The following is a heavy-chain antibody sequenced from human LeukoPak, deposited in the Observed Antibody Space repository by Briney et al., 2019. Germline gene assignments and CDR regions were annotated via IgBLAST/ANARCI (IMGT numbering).Heavy chain of an antibody. D-gene: IGHD2-15*01. V-gene: IGHV4-34*01. Sequence: SETLSLTYAVYGGPFSGYYWSWIRQPPGKGLEWIGEINHSGSTNYNPSLKSRVTISVDTSKNQFSLKLSSVTAADTAVYYCARIPPRSYCSGGSCYRNAFDIWGQGTMVTVSS. CDR2: INHSGST. CDR1: GGPFSGYY. J-gene: IGHJ3*02. CDR3: ARIPPRSYCSGGSCYRNAFDI.